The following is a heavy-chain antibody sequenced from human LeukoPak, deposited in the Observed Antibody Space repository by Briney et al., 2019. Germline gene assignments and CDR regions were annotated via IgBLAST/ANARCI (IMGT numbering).Heavy chain of an antibody. V-gene: IGHV3-9*01. CDR1: GFTFDDYA. CDR3: AKGRTGSLSGSYGY. D-gene: IGHD1-26*01. Sequence: GGSLRLSCAASGFTFDDYAMHWVRQAPGKGLEWVSGISWNSGSIGYADSVKGRFTISRDNAKNSLYLQVNSLRAEDTALYYCAKGRTGSLSGSYGYWGQGTLVTVSS. CDR2: ISWNSGSI. J-gene: IGHJ4*02.